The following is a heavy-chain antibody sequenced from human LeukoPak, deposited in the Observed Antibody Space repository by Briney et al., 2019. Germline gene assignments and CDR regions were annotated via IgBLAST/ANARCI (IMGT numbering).Heavy chain of an antibody. J-gene: IGHJ1*01. CDR3: ARDGHYDILTGYFQD. Sequence: QPGGSLRLSCAASGFTFNSYAMSWVRQAPGKGLEWVSAISGSGDSTYYADSVKGRFTISRDNSKNTLYLQMNSLRAEDTAVYYCARDGHYDILTGYFQDWGQGTLVTVSS. V-gene: IGHV3-23*01. CDR2: ISGSGDST. D-gene: IGHD3-9*01. CDR1: GFTFNSYA.